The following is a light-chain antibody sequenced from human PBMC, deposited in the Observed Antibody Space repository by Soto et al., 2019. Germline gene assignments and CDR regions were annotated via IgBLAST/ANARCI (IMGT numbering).Light chain of an antibody. Sequence: QSALTQPPSASGSPGQSVTISCTGTSSDVGAYNSVSWYQQHPGKAPKLMIYDVFKRPSGVPDRFSGSKSGNTASLTVSGLQAEDEADYYCSAYGGSSNFVVFGGGTKLTVL. CDR3: SAYGGSSNFVV. J-gene: IGLJ2*01. V-gene: IGLV2-8*01. CDR1: SSDVGAYNS. CDR2: DVF.